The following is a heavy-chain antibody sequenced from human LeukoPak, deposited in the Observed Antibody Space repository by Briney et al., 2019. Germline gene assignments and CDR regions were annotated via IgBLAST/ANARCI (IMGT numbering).Heavy chain of an antibody. Sequence: GGSLRLSCAASGFTFSSYAISWVRQAPGKGLEWVSAISGSGGSTYYADSVKGRFTISRDNSKNTLYLQMNSLRAEDTAVYYFAKLRGSYYACAFEFWGQGTMVTVSS. V-gene: IGHV3-23*01. CDR1: GFTFSSYA. D-gene: IGHD1-26*01. J-gene: IGHJ3*01. CDR3: AKLRGSYYACAFEF. CDR2: ISGSGGST.